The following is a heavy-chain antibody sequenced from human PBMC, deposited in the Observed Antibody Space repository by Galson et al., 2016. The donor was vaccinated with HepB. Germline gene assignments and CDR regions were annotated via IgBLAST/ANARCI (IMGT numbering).Heavy chain of an antibody. J-gene: IGHJ5*02. CDR3: ARVGVSAAGNYNWLDP. D-gene: IGHD6-13*01. Sequence: SVKVSCKASRGTFNSYGITWVRQAPGQRLEWMGGIIPVFGVSNYAQKVQGRVSITADESTSTVYMELSSLTFEDTGIYYCARVGVSAAGNYNWLDPWGQGTPVTVSS. V-gene: IGHV1-69*13. CDR1: RGTFNSYG. CDR2: IIPVFGVS.